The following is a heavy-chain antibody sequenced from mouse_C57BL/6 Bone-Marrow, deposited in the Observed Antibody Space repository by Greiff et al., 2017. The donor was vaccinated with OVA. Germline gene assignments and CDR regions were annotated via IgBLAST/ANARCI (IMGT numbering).Heavy chain of an antibody. CDR2: IYPRSGNT. V-gene: IGHV1-81*01. J-gene: IGHJ1*03. CDR1: GYTFTSYG. CDR3: ARDDGYLWYFDV. D-gene: IGHD2-3*01. Sequence: VKLMESGAELARPGASVKLSCKASGYTFTSYGISWVKQRTGQGLEWIGEIYPRSGNTYYNEKFKGKATLTADKSSSTAYMELRSLTSEDSAVYFCARDDGYLWYFDVWGTGTTVTVSS.